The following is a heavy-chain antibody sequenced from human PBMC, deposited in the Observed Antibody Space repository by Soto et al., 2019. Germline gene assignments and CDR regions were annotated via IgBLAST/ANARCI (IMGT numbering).Heavy chain of an antibody. D-gene: IGHD3-16*01. CDR1: GFTFSSYW. CDR3: ARGPMITAEYYYYYGMDV. CDR2: INSDGSST. J-gene: IGHJ6*04. Sequence: GGSLRLSCAASGFTFSSYWMHWVRQAPGKGLVWVSRINSDGSSTSYADSVKGRFTISRDNAKNTLYLQMNSLRAEDTAVYYCARGPMITAEYYYYYGMDVWGKGTTVTVSS. V-gene: IGHV3-74*01.